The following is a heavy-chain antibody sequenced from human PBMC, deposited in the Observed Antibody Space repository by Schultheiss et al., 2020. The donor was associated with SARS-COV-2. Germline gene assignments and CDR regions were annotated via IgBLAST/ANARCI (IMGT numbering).Heavy chain of an antibody. V-gene: IGHV4-59*12. CDR3: ARDRYCSGGSCYPSYYYYYGMDV. CDR1: GGSISSYY. D-gene: IGHD2-15*01. CDR2: IYYSGST. J-gene: IGHJ6*02. Sequence: SQTLSLTCTVSGGSISSYYWSWIRQPPGKGLEWIGYIYYSGSTNYNPSLKSRVTISVDTSKNQFSLKLSSVTAADTAVYYCARDRYCSGGSCYPSYYYYYGMDVWGQGTTVTVSS.